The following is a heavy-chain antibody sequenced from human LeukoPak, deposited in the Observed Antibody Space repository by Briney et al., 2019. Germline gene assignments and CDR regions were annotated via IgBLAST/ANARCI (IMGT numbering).Heavy chain of an antibody. CDR1: EFSFTSHG. CDR2: EQKDGSYK. CDR3: ANIPNSFVPDY. V-gene: IGHV3-30*02. D-gene: IGHD3-16*01. J-gene: IGHJ4*02. Sequence: GGSLRLSCATSEFSFTSHGMHWARQAPGKGLEWVAFEQKDGSYKKYADSVKGRFTISRDNSKNTLYLQMNSLRVEDTAVYYCANIPNSFVPDYWGQGSLVTVSS.